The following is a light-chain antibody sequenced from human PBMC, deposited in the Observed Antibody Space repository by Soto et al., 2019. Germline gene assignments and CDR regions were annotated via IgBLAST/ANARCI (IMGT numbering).Light chain of an antibody. Sequence: QSVLTQPPSASGTPGQRGIISCSGSSSHIGSNTVNWYQQLPGTAPKLLIYSNNQQPSGVPDRFSGSKSGASASLAISGLQSEYEADYYCAAWDDSLTGRYVFGTGTKLTVL. J-gene: IGLJ1*01. CDR2: SNN. CDR1: SSHIGSNT. V-gene: IGLV1-44*01. CDR3: AAWDDSLTGRYV.